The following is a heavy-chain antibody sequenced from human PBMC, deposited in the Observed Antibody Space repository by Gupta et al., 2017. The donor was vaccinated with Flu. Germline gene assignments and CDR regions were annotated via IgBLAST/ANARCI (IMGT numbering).Heavy chain of an antibody. Sequence: QLQLQESGPGLVKPSETLSLTCTVSGGSISSSSYYWGWIRQPPGKGLEWIGSIYYSGSTYYNPSLKSRVTISVDTSKNQFSLKLSSVTAADTAVYYCARQVGQWLGSSFEYYFDYWGQGTLVTVSS. V-gene: IGHV4-39*01. D-gene: IGHD6-19*01. J-gene: IGHJ4*02. CDR3: ARQVGQWLGSSFEYYFDY. CDR1: GGSISSSSYY. CDR2: IYYSGST.